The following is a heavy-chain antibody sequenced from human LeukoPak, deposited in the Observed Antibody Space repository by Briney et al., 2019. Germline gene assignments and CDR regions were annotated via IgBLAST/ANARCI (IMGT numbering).Heavy chain of an antibody. V-gene: IGHV1-2*02. CDR3: ARDFWSGYYIGDS. CDR1: GYTFTGYF. Sequence: ASVKVSCKPSGYTFTGYFIHWVRQAPGQGLEWMGWINPNSGGTNYAQKFQGRVTMTRDTSINTAYMDLSRLGSNDTAVYYCARDFWSGYYIGDSWGQGTLVTVSS. J-gene: IGHJ4*02. D-gene: IGHD3-3*01. CDR2: INPNSGGT.